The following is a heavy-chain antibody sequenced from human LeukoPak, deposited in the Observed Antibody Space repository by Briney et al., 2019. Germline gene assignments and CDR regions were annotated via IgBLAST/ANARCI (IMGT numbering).Heavy chain of an antibody. D-gene: IGHD1-26*01. CDR3: ARGRRYSELYFDY. CDR1: GGSLSGYY. Sequence: SETLSLTCAVYGGSLSGYYWSWIRQPPGKGLEWIGEINHSGSTNYNPSLKSRVTISVDTSKNQFSLKLSSVTAADTAVYYCARGRRYSELYFDYWGQGTLVTVSS. J-gene: IGHJ4*02. CDR2: INHSGST. V-gene: IGHV4-34*01.